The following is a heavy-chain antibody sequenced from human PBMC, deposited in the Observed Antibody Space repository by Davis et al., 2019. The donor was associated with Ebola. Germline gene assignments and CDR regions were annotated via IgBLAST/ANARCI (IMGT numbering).Heavy chain of an antibody. V-gene: IGHV3-23*01. CDR2: ISNNGATA. J-gene: IGHJ4*02. CDR1: GFTFSNYD. Sequence: PGGSLRLSCEDSGFTFSNYDMSWVRQAPGKGLDWVARISNNGATAYYADSVRGRSTISSEHSRNTPYLQMNSLGAEDTAVYYCGGAWDWGQGTLVTVSS. CDR3: GGAWD. D-gene: IGHD1-26*01.